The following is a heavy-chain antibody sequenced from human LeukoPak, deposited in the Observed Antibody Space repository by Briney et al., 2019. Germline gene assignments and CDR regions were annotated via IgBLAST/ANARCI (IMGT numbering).Heavy chain of an antibody. V-gene: IGHV1-18*01. D-gene: IGHD3-22*01. CDR3: ARVPDPNYYDSSGYQNWFDP. CDR2: ISAYSGNT. Sequence: ASVKVSCKASGYTFTSYGISWVRQAPGQGLEWVGWISAYSGNTNYAQKLQGRVTMTTDTSTSTAYMELRSLRSDDTAVYYCARVPDPNYYDSSGYQNWFDPWGQGTLVTVSS. CDR1: GYTFTSYG. J-gene: IGHJ5*02.